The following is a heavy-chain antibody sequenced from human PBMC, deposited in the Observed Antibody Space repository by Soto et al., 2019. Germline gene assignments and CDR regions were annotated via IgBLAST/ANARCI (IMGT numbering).Heavy chain of an antibody. J-gene: IGHJ5*02. V-gene: IGHV4-4*02. CDR2: IHHSGST. CDR1: GGSISSSNW. D-gene: IGHD3-22*01. CDR3: ARGGNYYDSSGSSWLDP. Sequence: SETLSLTCAVSGGSISSSNWWSWVRQPPGKGLEWIGEIHHSGSTNDNPSLRSRVTISVDKSKNQFSLKLNSVTAADTAVYYCARGGNYYDSSGSSWLDPWGQGALVTVSS.